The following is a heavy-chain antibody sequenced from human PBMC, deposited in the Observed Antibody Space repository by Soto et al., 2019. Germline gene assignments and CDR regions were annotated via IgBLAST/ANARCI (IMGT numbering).Heavy chain of an antibody. Sequence: HPVGSLRLSCAASGFTFSSYAMHWVRQAPGKGLEWVAVISYDGSNKYYADSVKGRFTISRDNSKNTLYLQMNSLRAEDTAVYYCARDGAWDIVVVPAQELYYYYYYGMDVWSQGTTVTVS. V-gene: IGHV3-30-3*01. J-gene: IGHJ6*02. CDR2: ISYDGSNK. CDR1: GFTFSSYA. CDR3: ARDGAWDIVVVPAQELYYYYYYGMDV. D-gene: IGHD2-2*01.